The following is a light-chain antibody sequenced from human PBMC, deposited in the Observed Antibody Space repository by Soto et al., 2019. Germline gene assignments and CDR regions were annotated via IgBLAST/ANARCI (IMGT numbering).Light chain of an antibody. CDR2: STN. Sequence: QAVVTQEPSLTVSPGGTVTLTCASSSGVVTSGYYPNWFQQKPGQAPRALIYSTNNKHPWTPARFSGSLLGGKAALTLSGVQPEDEAEYYCLLYYGGAQVFGGGTKVTVL. J-gene: IGLJ2*01. V-gene: IGLV7-43*01. CDR1: SGVVTSGYY. CDR3: LLYYGGAQV.